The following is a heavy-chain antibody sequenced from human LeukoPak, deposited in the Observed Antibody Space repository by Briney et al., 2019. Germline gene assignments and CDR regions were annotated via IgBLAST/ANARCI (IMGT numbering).Heavy chain of an antibody. D-gene: IGHD1-14*01. V-gene: IGHV3-7*01. CDR1: GVTFCKHW. Sequence: PGGALRLSFSASGVTFCKHWMNWVRQAPGKGVEWVANINKDGSEKNYVDSVKGRFTISRDNAKNSLYLQMNYLRPEDTAVYYCARQDHGPDYWGQGTLVTVSS. CDR3: ARQDHGPDY. J-gene: IGHJ4*02. CDR2: INKDGSEK.